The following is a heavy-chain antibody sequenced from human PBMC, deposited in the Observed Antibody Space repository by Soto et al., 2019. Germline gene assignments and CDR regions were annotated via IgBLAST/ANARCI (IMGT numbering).Heavy chain of an antibody. CDR2: IYWDDNK. CDR1: GAA. D-gene: IGHD2-15*01. Sequence: GAAVIWIRQPPGKALEWLALIYWDDNKHYSPSLRSRLTLTKDTSKNQVVLTMTNMDPVDTATYYCAHGLGNAYDTWGQGILVTVSS. CDR3: AHGLGNAYDT. V-gene: IGHV2-5*02. J-gene: IGHJ5*02.